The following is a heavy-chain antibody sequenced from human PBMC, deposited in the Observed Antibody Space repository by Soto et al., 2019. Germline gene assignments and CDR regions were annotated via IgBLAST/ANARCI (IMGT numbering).Heavy chain of an antibody. CDR2: IVPTLRLT. CDR1: GGTSTNYT. J-gene: IGHJ5*02. V-gene: IGHV1-69*08. D-gene: IGHD1-26*01. Sequence: QVQLVQSGAEVKKPGSSLKVSCETSGGTSTNYTITWVRQAPGQGLQWMGRIVPTLRLTNYAQDFQGRLTLTADTSTSTAHMELSSLTSEDTAVYYCATEKYGAGRVGVDTWGQGTLVTVSS. CDR3: ATEKYGAGRVGVDT.